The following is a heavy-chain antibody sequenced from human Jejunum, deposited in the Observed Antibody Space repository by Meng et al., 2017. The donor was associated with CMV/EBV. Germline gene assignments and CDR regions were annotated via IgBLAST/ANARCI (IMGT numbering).Heavy chain of an antibody. Sequence: EVQLVESGXGLVQPGXSLRLSCADSGFTVSSDYMSWVRQAPGKGPEWVSVIYSDETTYYADSVQGRFTISRDNSKNTLYLQMNSLRAEDTAVYYCARRHSGYHDDYWGQGTLVTVSS. V-gene: IGHV3-66*01. CDR2: IYSDETT. CDR3: ARRHSGYHDDY. J-gene: IGHJ4*02. D-gene: IGHD3-22*01. CDR1: GFTVSSDY.